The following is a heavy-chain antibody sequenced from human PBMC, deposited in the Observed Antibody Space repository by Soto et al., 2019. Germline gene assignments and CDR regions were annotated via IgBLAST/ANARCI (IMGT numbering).Heavy chain of an antibody. CDR1: GFTFSSYA. CDR3: VKEMVAAAYVETSPLDL. D-gene: IGHD2-15*01. Sequence: EVQLLESGGGLVQPGGSLRLSCAASGFTFSSYAMGLVRQAPGTGVEWVSVIDGSGGDTSFADSVKGRFTISRNNSKNTLYLYMSSLRAEDTARYYCVKEMVAAAYVETSPLDLWGQGTLVTVSS. CDR2: IDGSGGDT. J-gene: IGHJ5*02. V-gene: IGHV3-23*01.